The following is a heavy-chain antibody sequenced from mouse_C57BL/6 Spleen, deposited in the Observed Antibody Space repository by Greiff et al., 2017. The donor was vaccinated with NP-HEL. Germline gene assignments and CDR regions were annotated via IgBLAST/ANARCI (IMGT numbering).Heavy chain of an antibody. Sequence: QVQLQQPGAELVKPGASVKLSCKASGYTFTSYWMQWVKQRPGQGLEWIGEIDPSDSYTNYNQKFKGKATLTVDTSSSTAYMQLSSLTSEDSAVYYCARKGYYDYSYYYAMDYWGQGTSVTVSS. J-gene: IGHJ4*01. CDR2: IDPSDSYT. CDR1: GYTFTSYW. V-gene: IGHV1-50*01. CDR3: ARKGYYDYSYYYAMDY. D-gene: IGHD2-4*01.